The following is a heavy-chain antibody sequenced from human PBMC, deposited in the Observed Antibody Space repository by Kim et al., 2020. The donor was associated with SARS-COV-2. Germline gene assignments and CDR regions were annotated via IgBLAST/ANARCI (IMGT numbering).Heavy chain of an antibody. V-gene: IGHV3-53*01. Sequence: GGSLRLSCAASGFTVRDSHMSWVRQAPGKGLEWVSVIYAGGNTNYADAVKTGLTISRETAQNTAYLQMNSLRAADTAVDYCSRDAVWSGTCYHYGKDILG. CDR2: IYAGGNT. J-gene: IGHJ6*01. CDR3: SRDAVWSGTCYHYGKDI. D-gene: IGHD3-9*01. CDR1: GFTVRDSH.